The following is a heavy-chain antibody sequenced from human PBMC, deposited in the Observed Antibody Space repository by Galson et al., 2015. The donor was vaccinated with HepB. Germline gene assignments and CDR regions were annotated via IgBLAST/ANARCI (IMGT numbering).Heavy chain of an antibody. V-gene: IGHV1-3*01. CDR2: INAGNGNT. CDR1: GYTFTTYA. D-gene: IGHD6-19*01. J-gene: IGHJ6*02. Sequence: SVKVSCKASGYTFTTYAMHWVRQAPGQRLEWMGWINAGNGNTKYSQKFQGRVTITRDTTASTGYMELISLRSEDTAVYYCARDKWLVPGYHGMDVWGQGTTVTVSS. CDR3: ARDKWLVPGYHGMDV.